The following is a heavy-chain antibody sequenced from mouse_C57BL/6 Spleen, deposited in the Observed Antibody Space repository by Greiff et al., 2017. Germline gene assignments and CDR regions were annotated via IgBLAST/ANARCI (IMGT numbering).Heavy chain of an antibody. CDR1: GFTFSSYA. J-gene: IGHJ2*01. Sequence: EVKVVESGGGLVKPGGSLKLSCAASGFTFSSYAMSWVRQTPEKRLEWVATISDGGSYTYYPDNVKGRFTISRDNAKNNLYLQMSHRKSEDTAMYYCARDYYGSTYFDYWGQGTTLTVSS. V-gene: IGHV5-4*03. D-gene: IGHD1-1*01. CDR2: ISDGGSYT. CDR3: ARDYYGSTYFDY.